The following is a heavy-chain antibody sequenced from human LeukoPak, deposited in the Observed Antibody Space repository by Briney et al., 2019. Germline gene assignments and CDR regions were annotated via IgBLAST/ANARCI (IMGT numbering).Heavy chain of an antibody. CDR1: GFTFDDYG. CDR3: AREHYGSGSYYSGYYFDY. J-gene: IGHJ4*02. Sequence: PGGSLRLSCAASGFTFDDYGMSWVRQAPGKGREWVSGINWNGGSTGYADSVKGRFTISRDNAKNSLYLQMNSLRAEDTALYYCAREHYGSGSYYSGYYFDYWGQGTLVTVSS. D-gene: IGHD3-10*01. V-gene: IGHV3-20*04. CDR2: INWNGGST.